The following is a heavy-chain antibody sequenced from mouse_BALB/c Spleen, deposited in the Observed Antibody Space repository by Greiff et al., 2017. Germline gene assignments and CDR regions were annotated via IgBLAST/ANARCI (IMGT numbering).Heavy chain of an antibody. D-gene: IGHD2-1*01. Sequence: EVKLVESGGDLVKPGGSLKLSCAASGFTFSSYGMSWVRQTPDKRLEWVATISSGGSYTYYPDSVKGRFTISRDNAKNTLYLQMSSLKSEDTAMYYCARHGNYSFAYWGQGTLVTVSA. CDR2: ISSGGSYT. J-gene: IGHJ3*01. CDR3: ARHGNYSFAY. CDR1: GFTFSSYG. V-gene: IGHV5-6*01.